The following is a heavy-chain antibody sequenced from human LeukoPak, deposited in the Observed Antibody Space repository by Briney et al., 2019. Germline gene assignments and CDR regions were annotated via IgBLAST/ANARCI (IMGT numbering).Heavy chain of an antibody. Sequence: SGTLSLTCAVSGGSISSNNWWSWVRQPPGKGLEWVGEIYHSGRTTYNPSLKSRVTISVDKSKNQFSLKLSSVTAADTAVYYCARGSWFGESLYNYYFDYWGQGTLVTVSS. CDR2: IYHSGRT. J-gene: IGHJ4*02. V-gene: IGHV4-4*02. CDR1: GGSISSNNW. D-gene: IGHD3-10*01. CDR3: ARGSWFGESLYNYYFDY.